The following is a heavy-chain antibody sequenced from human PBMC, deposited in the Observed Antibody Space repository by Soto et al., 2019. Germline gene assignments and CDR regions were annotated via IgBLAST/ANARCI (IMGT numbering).Heavy chain of an antibody. CDR3: AQTWGSYREVFDY. J-gene: IGHJ4*01. Sequence: EGSLRLSCAASGFTFSSYAMSWVRQAPGKGLEWVSAISGSGGSTYYADSVKGRFTISRDNSKNTLYLQMSSLRVEDTAIYYCAQTWGSYREVFDYWGHGTLVTVSS. CDR2: ISGSGGST. V-gene: IGHV3-23*01. D-gene: IGHD3-16*02. CDR1: GFTFSSYA.